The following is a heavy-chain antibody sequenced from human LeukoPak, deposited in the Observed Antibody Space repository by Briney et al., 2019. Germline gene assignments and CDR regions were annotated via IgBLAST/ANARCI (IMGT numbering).Heavy chain of an antibody. CDR3: ARRVVVATDNWLDP. CDR2: IYPGDSDT. J-gene: IGHJ5*02. CDR1: GFTFTNYW. V-gene: IGHV5-51*01. Sequence: GESLKISCKGSGFTFTNYWIGWVRQMPGKGLEWMGTIYPGDSDTRYSPSFQGQVTISADKSISTAYLQWSSLKASDTAMYYCARRVVVATDNWLDPWGQGTLVTVSS. D-gene: IGHD2-15*01.